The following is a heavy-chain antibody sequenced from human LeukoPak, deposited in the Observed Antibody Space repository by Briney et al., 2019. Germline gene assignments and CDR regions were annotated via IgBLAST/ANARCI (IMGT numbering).Heavy chain of an antibody. Sequence: PGGFLRLSCAASGFTFSSYSMNWVRQAPGKGLEWVSSISSSSSYIYYADSVKGRFTISRDNAKNSLYLQMNSLRAEDTAMYYCASFRGKNPFDYWGQGTLVTVSS. CDR2: ISSSSSYI. J-gene: IGHJ4*02. CDR1: GFTFSSYS. CDR3: ASFRGKNPFDY. D-gene: IGHD4-23*01. V-gene: IGHV3-21*01.